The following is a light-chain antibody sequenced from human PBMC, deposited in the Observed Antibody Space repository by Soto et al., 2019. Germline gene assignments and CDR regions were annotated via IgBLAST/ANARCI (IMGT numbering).Light chain of an antibody. J-gene: IGKJ3*01. CDR2: GAS. CDR3: QQYGRSAIFT. Sequence: ELVLTQSPGSLSLSPGERATLSCWASQSISGNYLAWYQQKPGQAPRLLIYGASNRATGIPDRFRGSGSGTVFSLTISRLEPEDFAVYYCQQYGRSAIFTLGPGTTVEVK. V-gene: IGKV3-20*01. CDR1: QSISGNY.